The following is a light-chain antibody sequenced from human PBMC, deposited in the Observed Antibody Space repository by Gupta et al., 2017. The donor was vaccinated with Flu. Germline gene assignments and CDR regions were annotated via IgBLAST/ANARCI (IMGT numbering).Light chain of an antibody. Sequence: HSVLPQPPSVSGAPGQRVIISCTGISSNIGAGYDVHWYQQLPGTAPKLLIYDNINRPSGVPDRFSGSKSATSASLAITGLRADDDADYYCQSYDSGLSGGVVFGGGTRLTVL. CDR2: DNI. J-gene: IGLJ2*01. CDR1: SSNIGAGYD. CDR3: QSYDSGLSGGVV. V-gene: IGLV1-40*01.